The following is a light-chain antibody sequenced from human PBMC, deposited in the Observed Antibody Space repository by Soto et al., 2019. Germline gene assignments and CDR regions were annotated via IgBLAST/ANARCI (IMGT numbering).Light chain of an antibody. CDR1: QDIKNY. Sequence: DIQLTQSPSSLSASVGDRVTISCQASQDIKNYLNWYQQKSGKATKLLIYDASDLETGVPSRFSGSGSGTDFTFTINSLQPEEVAAYYCQKYNSAPLTFGGGTKVDIK. J-gene: IGKJ4*01. CDR2: DAS. V-gene: IGKV1-33*01. CDR3: QKYNSAPLT.